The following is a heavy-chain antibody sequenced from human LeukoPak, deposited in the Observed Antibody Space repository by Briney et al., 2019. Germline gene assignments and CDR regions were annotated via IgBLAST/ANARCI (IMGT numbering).Heavy chain of an antibody. V-gene: IGHV1-2*02. J-gene: IGHJ5*02. CDR2: INPNSGAT. CDR3: ARVPTYKEPGGNWFDP. CDR1: GYTFTGYD. D-gene: IGHD1-1*01. Sequence: GASVKVSCKASGYTFTGYDMHWLRLAPGQGLGWMGWINPNSGATKYAQKFQGRVTMTRDTSISTAYMELCWLRSDDTAVYYCARVPTYKEPGGNWFDPWGQGTLVTVSS.